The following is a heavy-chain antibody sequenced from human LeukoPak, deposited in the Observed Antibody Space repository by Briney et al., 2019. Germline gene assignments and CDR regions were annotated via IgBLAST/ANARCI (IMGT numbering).Heavy chain of an antibody. V-gene: IGHV1-18*04. CDR2: ISAYNGNA. CDR3: ARKATYYYGSGSYYPSDYYYMDV. J-gene: IGHJ6*03. Sequence: GASVKVSCKASGYTFTSYYMHWVRQAPGQGLEWMGWISAYNGNANYAQKLQGRVTMTTDTSTSTAYMELRSLRSDDTAVYYCARKATYYYGSGSYYPSDYYYMDVWGKGTTVTVSS. D-gene: IGHD3-10*01. CDR1: GYTFTSYY.